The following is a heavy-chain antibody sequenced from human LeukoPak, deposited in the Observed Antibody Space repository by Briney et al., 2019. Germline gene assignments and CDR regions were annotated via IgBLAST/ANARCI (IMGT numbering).Heavy chain of an antibody. J-gene: IGHJ5*02. V-gene: IGHV1-69*04. CDR3: TRGPALHTNWVGGRWFDP. CDR2: IIPILGIA. Sequence: SVKVSCKASGGTFSSYAISWVRQAPGQGLEWMGRIIPILGIANYAQKFQGRVTMTRDTSISTAYMELSSLTSEDTAMYYCTRGPALHTNWVGGRWFDPWGQGTLVTVSS. D-gene: IGHD1-1*01. CDR1: GGTFSSYA.